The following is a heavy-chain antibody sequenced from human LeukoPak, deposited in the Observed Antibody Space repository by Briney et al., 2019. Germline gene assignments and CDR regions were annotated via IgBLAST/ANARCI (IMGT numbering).Heavy chain of an antibody. V-gene: IGHV3-74*01. CDR1: GFTFSSYW. CDR3: ASDGDYGY. D-gene: IGHD4-17*01. Sequence: GGSLRLSCAASGFTFSSYWMHWVRQAPGKGLEWVSRISSDGSSTTYADSVKGRFTISRDNDKNTLYLQMNSLRAEDTAVYYCASDGDYGYWGQGTLVTVSS. J-gene: IGHJ4*02. CDR2: ISSDGSST.